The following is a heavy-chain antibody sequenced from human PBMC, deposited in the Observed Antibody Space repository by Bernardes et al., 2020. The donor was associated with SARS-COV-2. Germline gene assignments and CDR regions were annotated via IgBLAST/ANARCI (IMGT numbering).Heavy chain of an antibody. D-gene: IGHD3-22*01. CDR3: ARNLLYYDSSGLKTDAFDI. Sequence: ASVKVSCKASGYTFTNYGISWVRQAPGQGLEWMGWISAYNGNTNYAQKLQGRVTMTTDTSTSTAYMELRSLRSDDTAVYYCARNLLYYDSSGLKTDAFDIWGQGTMVTVSS. V-gene: IGHV1-18*01. J-gene: IGHJ3*02. CDR2: ISAYNGNT. CDR1: GYTFTNYG.